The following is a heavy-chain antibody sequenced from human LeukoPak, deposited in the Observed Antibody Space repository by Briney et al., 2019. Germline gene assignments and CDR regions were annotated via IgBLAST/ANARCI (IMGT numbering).Heavy chain of an antibody. CDR1: GYTFTSYD. J-gene: IGHJ4*02. CDR2: VNPNSGNT. CDR3: ASGKLFDFWSGYYPMDDS. V-gene: IGHV1-8*03. D-gene: IGHD3-3*01. Sequence: ASVKVSCKASGYTFTSYDINWVRQATGQGLEWMGWVNPNSGNTGYAQKFQGRVTITRNTSISTAYMELSSLRSEDTAVYYCASGKLFDFWSGYYPMDDSWGQGTLVTVSP.